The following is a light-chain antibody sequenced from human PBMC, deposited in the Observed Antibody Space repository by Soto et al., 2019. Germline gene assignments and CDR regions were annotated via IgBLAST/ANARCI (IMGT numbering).Light chain of an antibody. CDR3: CSYAGSSTYV. J-gene: IGLJ1*01. CDR2: EGS. V-gene: IGLV2-23*01. CDR1: GGDVGHYDL. Sequence: QSALTQPASVSGSPGQSITISCAGSGGDVGHYDLLSWYQQHPGKAPKLMIYEGSKRPSGVSNRFSGSKSGNTASLTISGLQAEDEADYYCCSYAGSSTYVFGTGTKVTVL.